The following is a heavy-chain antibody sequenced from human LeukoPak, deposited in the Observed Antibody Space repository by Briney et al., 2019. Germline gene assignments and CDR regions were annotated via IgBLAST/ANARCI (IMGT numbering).Heavy chain of an antibody. CDR1: GFTFSSYA. Sequence: GGSLRLSCAAPGFTFSSYAMSWVRQAPGKGLEWVSAISGSGGSTYYADSVKGRFTISRDNSKNTLYLQMNSLRAEDTAVYYCAKDQDIVATPYYFDYWGQGTLVTVSS. CDR3: AKDQDIVATPYYFDY. D-gene: IGHD5-12*01. V-gene: IGHV3-23*01. J-gene: IGHJ4*02. CDR2: ISGSGGST.